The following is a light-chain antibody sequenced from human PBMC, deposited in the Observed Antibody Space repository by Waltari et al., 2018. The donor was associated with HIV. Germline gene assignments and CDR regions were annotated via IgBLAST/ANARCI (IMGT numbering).Light chain of an antibody. CDR3: CSYAGSYTHVV. CDR2: DVS. V-gene: IGLV2-11*01. Sequence: QSALTQPRSVSGSPGQSVTISCTGTSSDVGGYNYVSWYQQHPGKAPKLMIYDVSKRPSGVPDRFSGLQAEDEADYYCCSYAGSYTHVVFGGGTKLTVL. CDR1: SSDVGGYNY. J-gene: IGLJ2*01.